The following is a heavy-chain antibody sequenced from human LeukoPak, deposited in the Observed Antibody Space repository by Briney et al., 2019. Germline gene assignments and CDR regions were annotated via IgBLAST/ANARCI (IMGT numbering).Heavy chain of an antibody. V-gene: IGHV3-30*02. CDR2: IWYDGSNK. J-gene: IGHJ4*02. CDR1: GFTFSSYG. CDR3: AKETSIVGATIFGPHDY. Sequence: QPGGSLRLSCAASGFTFSSYGMHWVRQAPGKGLEWVAVIWYDGSNKYYADSVKGRFTISRDNSKNTLYLQMNSLRAEDTAVYYCAKETSIVGATIFGPHDYWGQGTLVTVSS. D-gene: IGHD1-26*01.